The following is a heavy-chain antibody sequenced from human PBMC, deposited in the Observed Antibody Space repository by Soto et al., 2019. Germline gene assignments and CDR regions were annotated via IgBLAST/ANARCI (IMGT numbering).Heavy chain of an antibody. CDR3: ARCYCSVGSCYTCWHFDL. CDR1: GYTFNNYG. J-gene: IGHJ2*01. V-gene: IGHV1-18*01. Sequence: QVQLVQSGAEVKKPGASVKVSCKASGYTFNNYGISWVRQAPGQGLEGMGLIGPYNGNTDHSQNFQGRVTMTTDTSTNTAYMELRSLRSDDTALYYCARCYCSVGSCYTCWHFDLWGRGTLVTVSS. CDR2: IGPYNGNT. D-gene: IGHD2-15*01.